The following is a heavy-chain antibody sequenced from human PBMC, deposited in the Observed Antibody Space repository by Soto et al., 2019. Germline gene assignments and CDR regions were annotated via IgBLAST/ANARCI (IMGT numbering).Heavy chain of an antibody. CDR2: ISSSSSYI. D-gene: IGHD6-6*01. CDR1: GFTFSSYS. V-gene: IGHV3-21*01. Sequence: GGSLRLSCAASGFTFSSYSMNWVRQAPGKGLEWVSSISSSSSYIYYADSVKGRFTISRDNAKNSLYLQMNSLRAEDTAVYYCASLIAARPRQAFDIWGQGTMVTVSS. CDR3: ASLIAARPRQAFDI. J-gene: IGHJ3*02.